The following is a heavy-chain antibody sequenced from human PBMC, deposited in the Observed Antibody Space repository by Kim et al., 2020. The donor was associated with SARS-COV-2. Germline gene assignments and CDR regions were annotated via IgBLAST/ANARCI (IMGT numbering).Heavy chain of an antibody. Sequence: GGSLRLSCAASGFTFSGSAMHWFRQASEKGLEWVGRIRSIANNYGTAYAASVGGRFALSRDDSKNTAYLQMNSLKAEDTAVYYCTTYVTGLGSFWGQGTLVTVSS. CDR3: TTYVTGLGSF. V-gene: IGHV3-73*01. CDR1: GFTFSGSA. CDR2: IRSIANNYGT. D-gene: IGHD2-21*02. J-gene: IGHJ4*02.